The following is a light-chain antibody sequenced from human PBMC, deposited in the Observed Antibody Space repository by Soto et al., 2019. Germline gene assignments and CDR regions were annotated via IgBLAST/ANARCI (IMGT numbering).Light chain of an antibody. J-gene: IGLJ2*01. CDR2: DVS. CDR3: SSYTSSSTVI. V-gene: IGLV2-14*01. CDR1: SSDVGGYNY. Sequence: QSALTQPASVSGSPGQSLAISCTGSSSDVGGYNYVSWYQQHSGKAPKLMIYDVSNRPSGVSDRFSGSKSGNTASLTISGLQAEDEAEYYCSSYTSSSTVIFGGGTKVTVL.